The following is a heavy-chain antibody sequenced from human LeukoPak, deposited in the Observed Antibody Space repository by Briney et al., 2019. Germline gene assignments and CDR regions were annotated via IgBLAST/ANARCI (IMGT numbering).Heavy chain of an antibody. D-gene: IGHD3-10*01. Sequence: SETLSLTCTVSGGSISSYYWSWIRQPAGKGLEWIGSIYYSGSTYYNPSLKSQVTISVDTSKNQFSLKLSSVTAADTAVYYCARDRVRGASLVRLLRPYWYFDLWGRGTLVTVSS. CDR1: GGSISSYY. V-gene: IGHV4-59*05. J-gene: IGHJ2*01. CDR2: IYYSGST. CDR3: ARDRVRGASLVRLLRPYWYFDL.